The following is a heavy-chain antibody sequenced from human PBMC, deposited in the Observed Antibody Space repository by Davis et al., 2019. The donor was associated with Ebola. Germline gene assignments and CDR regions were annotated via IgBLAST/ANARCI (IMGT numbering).Heavy chain of an antibody. Sequence: GESLKISCVGSRFTFSSYAMSWVRQAPGKGLEWVSGIGGSGDSTYYADSVKGRFTISRDSSKNTLFLQMNSLRAEDTAVYYCARGTYDFLYGMDVWGQGTTVTVSS. CDR1: RFTFSSYA. V-gene: IGHV3-23*01. CDR2: IGGSGDST. CDR3: ARGTYDFLYGMDV. D-gene: IGHD3-3*01. J-gene: IGHJ6*02.